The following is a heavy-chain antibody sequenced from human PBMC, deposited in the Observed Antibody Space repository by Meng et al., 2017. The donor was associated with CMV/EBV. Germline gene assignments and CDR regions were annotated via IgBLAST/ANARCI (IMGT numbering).Heavy chain of an antibody. CDR2: INHSEST. CDR1: GGSFSGYY. J-gene: IGHJ5*02. V-gene: IGHV4-34*01. Sequence: SETLSLTCAGYGGSFSGYYWSWIRQPPGKGLEWIGEINHSESTNYNPSLKSRVTISVDTSKNQFSLKLSSVTAADTAVYYCARGLKAWFDPWGQGTLVTVSS. CDR3: ARGLKAWFDP.